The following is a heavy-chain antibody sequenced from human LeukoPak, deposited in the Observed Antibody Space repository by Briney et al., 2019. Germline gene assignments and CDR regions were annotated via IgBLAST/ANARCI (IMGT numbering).Heavy chain of an antibody. J-gene: IGHJ4*02. V-gene: IGHV3-11*01. Sequence: PGGSLRLSCAASGFTFSDYYMSWIRQAPGKGLEWVSYISSSGSTIYYADSVKGRFTISRDNAKNSLYLQMNSLRAEDTAVYYCARDYAQYCGGDCYSGGFDYWGQGTLVTVSS. CDR3: ARDYAQYCGGDCYSGGFDY. D-gene: IGHD2-21*02. CDR1: GFTFSDYY. CDR2: ISSSGSTI.